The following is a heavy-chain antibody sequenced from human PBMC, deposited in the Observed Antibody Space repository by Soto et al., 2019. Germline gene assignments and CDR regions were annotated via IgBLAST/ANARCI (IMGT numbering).Heavy chain of an antibody. D-gene: IGHD3-16*01. CDR3: ARMDPSLFAGGEWFDP. V-gene: IGHV1-69*01. Sequence: VQLVQSGPEVKVPGSSVKVSCQASGGTFANFAITWVRQAPGQGLEWVGGIIPTFGTVDYAQSFQGRVTITADESPGTSYMELYSLRSDDTAIYYCARMDPSLFAGGEWFDPWGQGTLVTVSS. J-gene: IGHJ5*02. CDR2: IIPTFGTV. CDR1: GGTFANFA.